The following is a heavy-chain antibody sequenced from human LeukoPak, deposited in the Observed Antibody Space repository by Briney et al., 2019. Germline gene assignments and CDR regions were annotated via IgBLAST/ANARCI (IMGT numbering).Heavy chain of an antibody. J-gene: IGHJ4*02. Sequence: ASVKVSCKXSGYTFTSYGISWVRQAPGQGLEWMGWISAYNGNTNYAQELQGRVTMTTDTSTSTAYMELRSLRSDDTAVYYCARDNKVDYDFWSGYSNGDYFDYWGQGTLVTVSS. CDR3: ARDNKVDYDFWSGYSNGDYFDY. D-gene: IGHD3-3*01. CDR1: GYTFTSYG. CDR2: ISAYNGNT. V-gene: IGHV1-18*01.